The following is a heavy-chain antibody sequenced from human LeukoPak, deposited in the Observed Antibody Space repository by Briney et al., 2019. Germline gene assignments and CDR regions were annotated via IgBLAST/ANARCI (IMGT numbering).Heavy chain of an antibody. V-gene: IGHV4-34*01. Sequence: SETLSLTCAVYGGSFSGYYWSWIRQPPGKGLEWIGEINHSGSTNYNPSLKRRVTISVETYKNQFSLKQSSVKAADTAVYYCARLESSPDYWGQGRLVTDCS. CDR2: INHSGST. CDR3: ARLESSPDY. J-gene: IGHJ4*02. CDR1: GGSFSGYY.